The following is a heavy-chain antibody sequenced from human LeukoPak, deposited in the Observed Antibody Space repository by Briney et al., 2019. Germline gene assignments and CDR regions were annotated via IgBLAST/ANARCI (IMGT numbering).Heavy chain of an antibody. D-gene: IGHD2-2*01. Sequence: GASVKVSCKASGGTFSSYAISWVRQAPGQGLEWMGGIIPIFGTANYAQKFQGRVTITTDESTSTAYMELSSLRSEDTAVYYCAGLFHTMPESYYFDYWGQGTLVTVSS. CDR3: AGLFHTMPESYYFDY. J-gene: IGHJ4*02. CDR2: IIPIFGTA. V-gene: IGHV1-69*05. CDR1: GGTFSSYA.